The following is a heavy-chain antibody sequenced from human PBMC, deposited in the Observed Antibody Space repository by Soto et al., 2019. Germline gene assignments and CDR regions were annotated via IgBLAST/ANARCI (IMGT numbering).Heavy chain of an antibody. J-gene: IGHJ6*02. V-gene: IGHV1-18*04. CDR2: ISAYNGNT. D-gene: IGHD2-15*01. CDR3: ARDQRYCSGGSCLHDYVLDV. CDR1: GYTFTSYG. Sequence: ASVKVSCKASGYTFTSYGISWVRQAPGQGLEWMGWISAYNGNTNYAQKLQGRVTMTTDTSTSTAYMELRSLRSDDTAVYYCARDQRYCSGGSCLHDYVLDVSAQRTTVTGS.